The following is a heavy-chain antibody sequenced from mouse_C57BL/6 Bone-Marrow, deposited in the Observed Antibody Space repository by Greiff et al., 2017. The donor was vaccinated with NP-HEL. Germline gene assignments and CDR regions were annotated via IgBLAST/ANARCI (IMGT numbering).Heavy chain of an antibody. J-gene: IGHJ2*01. CDR3: TKYYYGSSYRDFYY. D-gene: IGHD1-1*01. V-gene: IGHV1-15*01. CDR2: IDPETGGN. CDR1: GYTFTDYE. Sequence: VKVVESGAELVRPGASVTLSCKASGYTFTDYEMHWVKQPPVHGLEWIGAIDPETGGNAYNQKLKGKAILTADKSSSTAYMELRSLTSEDSAVYYCTKYYYGSSYRDFYYWGQGTTLTVSS.